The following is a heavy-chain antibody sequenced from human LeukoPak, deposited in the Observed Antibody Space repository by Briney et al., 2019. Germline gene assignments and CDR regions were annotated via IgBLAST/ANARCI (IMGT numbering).Heavy chain of an antibody. CDR2: IKQDGSDK. CDR1: GFTFISYW. D-gene: IGHD6-13*01. J-gene: IGHJ4*02. CDR3: AIIPRAAAGPSARSPFHY. V-gene: IGHV3-7*01. Sequence: GGSLRLSCEVSGFTFISYWMNWVRQAPGKGLEWVANIKQDGSDKYYVDSVKGRFTISRDNAKNSLYLQMNSLRAEDTAVYYCAIIPRAAAGPSARSPFHYWGQGTLVTVSS.